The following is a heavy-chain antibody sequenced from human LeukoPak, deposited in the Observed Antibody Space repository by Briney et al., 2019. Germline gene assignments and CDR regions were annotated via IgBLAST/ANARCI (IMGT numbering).Heavy chain of an antibody. CDR3: ARADRLHGGPYLIGP. Sequence: GASVKVSCKASGYSFTDYYMHWVRQAPGQGLEWMGWINLNSGDIKSAQKFQGRVTMTRVTSITTVYMEVSWLTSDDTAIYYCARADRLHGGPYLIGPWGQGTLVTVSS. CDR2: INLNSGDI. CDR1: GYSFTDYY. J-gene: IGHJ5*02. D-gene: IGHD2-21*01. V-gene: IGHV1-2*02.